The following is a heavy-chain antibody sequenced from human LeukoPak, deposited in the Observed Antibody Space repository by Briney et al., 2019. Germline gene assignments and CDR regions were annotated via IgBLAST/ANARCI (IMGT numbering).Heavy chain of an antibody. J-gene: IGHJ4*02. CDR2: IWYDGSNK. D-gene: IGHD3-22*01. CDR1: GFTFSSYG. Sequence: GGSLRLSCAASGFTFSSYGMHWVRQAPGKGLEWVAVIWYDGSNKYYADSVKGRFTISRDNYKNTLYLQMNSLRAEYTAVYYCAKGGYYDSSGALRNYWGQGTLVTVSS. CDR3: AKGGYYDSSGALRNY. V-gene: IGHV3-33*06.